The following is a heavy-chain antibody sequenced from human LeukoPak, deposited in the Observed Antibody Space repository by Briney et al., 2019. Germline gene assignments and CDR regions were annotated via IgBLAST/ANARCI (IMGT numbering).Heavy chain of an antibody. J-gene: IGHJ6*02. CDR1: GFTFSSYT. V-gene: IGHV3-23*01. D-gene: IGHD3-3*01. Sequence: GGSLRLSCAASGFTFSSYTMSWVRQAPGKGLEWVASISVDGGRTTYADSVKGRFTISRDNSKNTLYLQMNSLRAEDTAVYYCAKGTASYYDFWSGYSRYYYGMDVWGQGTTVTVSS. CDR2: ISVDGGRT. CDR3: AKGTASYYDFWSGYSRYYYGMDV.